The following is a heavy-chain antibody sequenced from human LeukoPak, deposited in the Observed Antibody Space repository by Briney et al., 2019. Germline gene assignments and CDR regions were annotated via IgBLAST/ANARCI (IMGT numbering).Heavy chain of an antibody. J-gene: IGHJ5*02. CDR3: AKDLYGSGWYNYFDP. D-gene: IGHD6-19*01. Sequence: PSGGSLRLPCAASGFTLSTYGMHWVRQAPGKGLEWVAMISYDGNSKQYADLVKGRFTISRDNSKNTLYLQMNSLRTEDTAVYHCAKDLYGSGWYNYFDPWGQGALVTVSS. V-gene: IGHV3-30*18. CDR2: ISYDGNSK. CDR1: GFTLSTYG.